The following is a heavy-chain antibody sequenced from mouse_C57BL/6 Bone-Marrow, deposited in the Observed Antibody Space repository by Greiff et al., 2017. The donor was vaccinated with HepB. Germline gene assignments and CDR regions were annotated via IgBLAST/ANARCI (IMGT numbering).Heavy chain of an antibody. CDR2: IDPETGGT. V-gene: IGHV1-15*01. CDR3: TRYYGSPHWYFDV. Sequence: VQLQQSGAELVRPGASVTLSCKASGYTFTDYEMHWVKQTPVHGLEWIGAIDPETGGTAYNQKFKGKAILTADKSSSTAYMELRSLTSEDSAVYYCTRYYGSPHWYFDVWGTGTTVTVSS. CDR1: GYTFTDYE. D-gene: IGHD1-1*01. J-gene: IGHJ1*03.